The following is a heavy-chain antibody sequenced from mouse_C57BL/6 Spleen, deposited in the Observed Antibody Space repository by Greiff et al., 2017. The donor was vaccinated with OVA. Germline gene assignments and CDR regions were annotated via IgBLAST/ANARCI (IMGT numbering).Heavy chain of an antibody. CDR2: IYPSDSET. Sequence: QVQLKQPGAELVRPGSSVKLSCKASGYTFTSYWMDWVKQRPGQGLEWIGNIYPSDSETHYNQKFKDKATLTVDKSSSTAYMQLSSLTSEDSAVYYCASGDGDFDYWGQGTTLTVSS. CDR3: ASGDGDFDY. CDR1: GYTFTSYW. J-gene: IGHJ2*01. D-gene: IGHD2-3*01. V-gene: IGHV1-61*01.